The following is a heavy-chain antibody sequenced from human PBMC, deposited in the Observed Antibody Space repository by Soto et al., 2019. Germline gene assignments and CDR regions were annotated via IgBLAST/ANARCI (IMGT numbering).Heavy chain of an antibody. J-gene: IGHJ6*02. D-gene: IGHD4-17*01. CDR3: ARIRQYCDVGMHV. CDR1: GGSISSYY. CDR2: IYYRGST. Sequence: QVQLQESGPGLVKPSETLSLTCTVSGGSISSYYWSWIRQPPGKGLEWIGYIYYRGSTNYHPSLERRFTLSGDTSKYRFSRKLSSVSGADAAVHYCARIRQYCDVGMHVWGRGTTGTGSS. V-gene: IGHV4-59*01.